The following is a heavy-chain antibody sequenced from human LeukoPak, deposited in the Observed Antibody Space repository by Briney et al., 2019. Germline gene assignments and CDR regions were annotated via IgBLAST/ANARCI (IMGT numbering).Heavy chain of an antibody. V-gene: IGHV3-23*01. J-gene: IGHJ4*02. CDR1: A. D-gene: IGHD3-10*01. CDR3: AKDVHGSGSYGDY. CDR2: ISGSGGST. Sequence: AMSWVRQAPGKGLEWVSAISGSGGSTYYADSVKGRFTISRDNSKNTLYLQMNSLRAEDTAVYYCAKDVHGSGSYGDYWGQGTLVTVSS.